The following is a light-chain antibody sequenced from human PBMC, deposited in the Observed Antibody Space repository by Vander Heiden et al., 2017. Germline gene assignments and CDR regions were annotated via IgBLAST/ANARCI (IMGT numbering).Light chain of an antibody. V-gene: IGLV1-40*01. CDR2: GNT. CDR1: SSHIGAGYG. J-gene: IGLJ2*01. Sequence: QSVLTQPPSVSGAPGQRILISCTGRSSHIGAGYGVHWYQQLPGTAPKLLIYGNTNRPSGVPDRFSGSKSGTSASLAITGLQAEDEADYYCQSYDSSLSVVFGGGTKLTVL. CDR3: QSYDSSLSVV.